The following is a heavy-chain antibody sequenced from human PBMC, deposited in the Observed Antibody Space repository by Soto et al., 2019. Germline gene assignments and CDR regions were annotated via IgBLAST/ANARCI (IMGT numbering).Heavy chain of an antibody. Sequence: PGGSLRLSCTASGFPFSNYAMGWVRQAPGKGLEWVSILSGSGSRTYYADSVKGRFTISRDNSENKMTLHMNSLRADDTAMYFCAKGGYCSGATCYLPGHFENWGQGTLVTVSS. V-gene: IGHV3-23*01. D-gene: IGHD2-15*01. J-gene: IGHJ4*02. CDR3: AKGGYCSGATCYLPGHFEN. CDR2: LSGSGSRT. CDR1: GFPFSNYA.